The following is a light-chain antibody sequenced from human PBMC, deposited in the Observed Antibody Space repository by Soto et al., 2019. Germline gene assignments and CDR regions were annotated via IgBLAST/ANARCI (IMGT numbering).Light chain of an antibody. CDR2: AAS. Sequence: DIQMTQSTSSLSASVRDRVTITCRASQGISNYLAWYQQKPGKVPKLLIYAASTLQSGVPSRFSGSGSGTDFTLTISSLQTEDVATYYCQKYDSAPWTFGQGTKVEIK. CDR3: QKYDSAPWT. J-gene: IGKJ1*01. CDR1: QGISNY. V-gene: IGKV1-27*01.